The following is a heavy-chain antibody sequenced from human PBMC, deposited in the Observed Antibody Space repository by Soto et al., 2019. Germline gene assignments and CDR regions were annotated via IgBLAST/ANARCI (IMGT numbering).Heavy chain of an antibody. J-gene: IGHJ4*02. CDR2: LYYSGST. V-gene: IGHV4-30-4*01. D-gene: IGHD5-12*01. Sequence: QVQLQESGPGLVKPSQTLSLTCTVSCGSISSGDYYWSWIRQPPGKALEWMGYLYYSGSTYYHPSLNSRVPISVDTSKTPFSLKLSSVTDADTAVYYCARERGYSGYDDRLHFDYWGQGTLVTVSS. CDR3: ARERGYSGYDDRLHFDY. CDR1: CGSISSGDYY.